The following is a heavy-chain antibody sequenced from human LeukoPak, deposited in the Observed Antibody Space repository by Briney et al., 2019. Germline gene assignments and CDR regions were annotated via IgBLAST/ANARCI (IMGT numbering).Heavy chain of an antibody. Sequence: PGGSLRLSCAASGFTFDDYAMHWVRQAPGKGLEWVSLISGDGGSTYYADSVKGRFTISRGNSKNSLYLQMNSLRTEDTALYYCAKDISYGYCSSTSCYAGGMDVWGQGTTVTVSS. D-gene: IGHD2-2*01. CDR1: GFTFDDYA. V-gene: IGHV3-43*02. CDR2: ISGDGGST. J-gene: IGHJ6*02. CDR3: AKDISYGYCSSTSCYAGGMDV.